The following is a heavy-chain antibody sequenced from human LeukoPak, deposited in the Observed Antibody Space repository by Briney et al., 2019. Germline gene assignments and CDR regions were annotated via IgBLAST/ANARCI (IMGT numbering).Heavy chain of an antibody. CDR3: AKDWGATLYHLDY. CDR1: AFKFGSYA. J-gene: IGHJ4*02. D-gene: IGHD1-26*01. Sequence: GGSLRLSCEASAFKFGSYAMHWVRQAPGKGLEWVAVIWYDGSNKHYADSVKGRFTTSRDNSKNTLYLQMNSMRAEDTAVYYCAKDWGATLYHLDYWGQGTLVTVSS. CDR2: IWYDGSNK. V-gene: IGHV3-33*06.